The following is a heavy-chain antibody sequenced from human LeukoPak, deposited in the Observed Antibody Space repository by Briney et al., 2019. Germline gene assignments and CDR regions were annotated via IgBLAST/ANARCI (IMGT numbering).Heavy chain of an antibody. D-gene: IGHD3-3*01. CDR3: ARVTTIFGVVDY. CDR1: GGSISSVSYS. J-gene: IGHJ4*02. V-gene: IGHV4-61*02. Sequence: SQTLSLTCTVSGGSISSVSYSWSWIRHPPGKGLGWIGRIYTSGSTSYNPSLKSRVTISVDTSKNQFSLKLSSVTAADTAVYYCARVTTIFGVVDYWGQGTLVTVSS. CDR2: IYTSGST.